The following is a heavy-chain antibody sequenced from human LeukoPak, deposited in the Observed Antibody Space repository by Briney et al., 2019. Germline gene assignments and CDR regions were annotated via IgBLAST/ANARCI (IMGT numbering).Heavy chain of an antibody. CDR2: IIPILGIA. CDR1: GGTFSSYT. Sequence: SVKVSCKASGGTFSSYTISWVRQAPGQGLEWMGRIIPILGIANYAQKFQGRVTITADKSTSTAYMELSSLRSEDTAVYYCARIKNGSYYEDAFDIWGQGTMVTVSS. J-gene: IGHJ3*02. D-gene: IGHD1-26*01. CDR3: ARIKNGSYYEDAFDI. V-gene: IGHV1-69*02.